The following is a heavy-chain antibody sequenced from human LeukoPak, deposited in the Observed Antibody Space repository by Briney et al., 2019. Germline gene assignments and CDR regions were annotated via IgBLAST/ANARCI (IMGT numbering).Heavy chain of an antibody. Sequence: PGGSLRLSCAAYGFTFSSYEMNWVRQPPGKGLEWVSYISRSASTIYYADSVKGRFTISRDNAQNSLYLQMNSLRAEDTAVYYCARGRQPLYYFDYWGQGTLVTVSS. D-gene: IGHD1-14*01. V-gene: IGHV3-48*03. CDR3: ARGRQPLYYFDY. CDR1: GFTFSSYE. J-gene: IGHJ4*02. CDR2: ISRSASTI.